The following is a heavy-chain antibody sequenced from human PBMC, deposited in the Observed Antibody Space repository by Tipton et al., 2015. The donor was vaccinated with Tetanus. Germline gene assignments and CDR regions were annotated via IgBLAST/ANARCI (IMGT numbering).Heavy chain of an antibody. CDR2: IYKTGDT. D-gene: IGHD3-9*01. Sequence: TLSLTCTVSGGSVSRSFWGWIRQAPGKGLEWIGNIYKTGDTNYNPSLKNRVTMSVNTSKNQFSLRLSSVTAADTALYYCARSQRVEDDAGGLDFLTGFYGDYWFDLWGRGIPVTVSS. V-gene: IGHV4-59*02. J-gene: IGHJ5*02. CDR3: ARSQRVEDDAGGLDFLTGFYGDYWFDL. CDR1: GGSVSRSF.